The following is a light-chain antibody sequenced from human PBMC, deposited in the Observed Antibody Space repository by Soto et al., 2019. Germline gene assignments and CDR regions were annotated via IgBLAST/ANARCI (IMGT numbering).Light chain of an antibody. CDR3: SSYTSSSLWV. V-gene: IGLV2-14*01. CDR1: SSDVGGYNY. CDR2: DVS. J-gene: IGLJ1*01. Sequence: QSALTQPASVSGSPGQSITISCTGTSSDVGGYNYVSWYQQHPGKAPKLMIYDVSNQPSGVSNRFSGSKSGNTASLTISGLQAEDEADYYCSSYTSSSLWVFGTGTKVTVL.